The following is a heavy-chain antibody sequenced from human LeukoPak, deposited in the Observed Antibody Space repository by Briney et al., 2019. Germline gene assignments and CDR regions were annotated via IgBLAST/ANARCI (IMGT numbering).Heavy chain of an antibody. V-gene: IGHV3-23*01. D-gene: IGHD6-19*01. CDR3: AKIFVIAVAGPGNWFDP. CDR2: ISGSGGST. J-gene: IGHJ5*02. Sequence: GGSLRLSCAASGFTFSSYAMSWVRQAPGKGLEWVSAISGSGGSTYYADSVKGRFTISRDNSKNTLYLQMNSLRAEDTAVYYCAKIFVIAVAGPGNWFDPWGQGTLVTVSS. CDR1: GFTFSSYA.